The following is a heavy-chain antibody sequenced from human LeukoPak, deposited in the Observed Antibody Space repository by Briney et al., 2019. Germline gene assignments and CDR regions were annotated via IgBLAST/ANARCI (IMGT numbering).Heavy chain of an antibody. V-gene: IGHV3-74*01. CDR1: GFTFSSYA. D-gene: IGHD4-23*01. Sequence: GGSLRLSCAASGFTFSSYAMSWVRQAPGKGLVWVSRIASDGGSTTYADSVKGRFSISRDNAKNTLYLQMNSLRVEDTAVYYCARGRPHGNDYWGQGTLVTVSS. CDR2: IASDGGST. CDR3: ARGRPHGNDY. J-gene: IGHJ4*02.